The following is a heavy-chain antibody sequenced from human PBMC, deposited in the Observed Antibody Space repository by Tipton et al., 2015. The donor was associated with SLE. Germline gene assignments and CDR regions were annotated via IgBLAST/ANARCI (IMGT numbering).Heavy chain of an antibody. CDR1: GFTFSSYG. V-gene: IGHV3-23*01. J-gene: IGHJ2*01. CDR2: ISGSGGST. CDR3: AKVKYGDYAWYFDL. D-gene: IGHD4-17*01. Sequence: SLRLSCAASGFTFSSYGMHWVRQAPGKGLEWVSAISGSGGSTYYADSVKGRFTISRDNSKNTLYLQMNSLRAEDTAVYYCAKVKYGDYAWYFDLWGRGTLVTVSS.